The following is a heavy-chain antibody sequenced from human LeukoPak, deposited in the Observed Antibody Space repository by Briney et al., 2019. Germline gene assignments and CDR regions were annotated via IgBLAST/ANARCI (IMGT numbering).Heavy chain of an antibody. D-gene: IGHD6-19*01. V-gene: IGHV3-21*01. J-gene: IGHJ4*02. CDR2: ISSSSSYI. CDR1: GFTFSSYS. Sequence: PGGSLRLSCAASGFTFSSYSMNWVRQAPGKGLEWVSSISSSSSYIYYADSVKGRFTISRDNAKNSLYLQMNSLRAEDTAVYYCARVVRGSGWQPLHHRTYYFDYWGQGTLVTVSS. CDR3: ARVVRGSGWQPLHHRTYYFDY.